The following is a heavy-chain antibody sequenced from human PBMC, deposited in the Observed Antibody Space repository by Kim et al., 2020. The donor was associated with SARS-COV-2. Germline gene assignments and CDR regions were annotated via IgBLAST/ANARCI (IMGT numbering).Heavy chain of an antibody. D-gene: IGHD6-13*01. CDR2: ISAGGGGT. J-gene: IGHJ4*02. Sequence: GGSLRLSCAASGFTFSSYAMTWVRQAPGKGLEWVSTISAGGGGTYHADSVKGRFTISRDNSKNTLYLQMNSLRVEDTAVYYCARTSSWYGLPSDYWGQGTLVTVSS. CDR3: ARTSSWYGLPSDY. V-gene: IGHV3-23*01. CDR1: GFTFSSYA.